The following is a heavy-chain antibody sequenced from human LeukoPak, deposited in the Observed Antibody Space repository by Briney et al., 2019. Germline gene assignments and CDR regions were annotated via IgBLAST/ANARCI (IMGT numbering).Heavy chain of an antibody. J-gene: IGHJ6*03. CDR3: ARSVDIVAVPDQNSYYMDV. Sequence: GASVKVSCKASGYTFTGYYMHWVRQAPGQGLEWMGWINPNSGGTNYAQKFQGRVTMTRDTSISTAYMELSRLRSDDTAVYYCARSVDIVAVPDQNSYYMDVWGKGTTVTVSS. CDR1: GYTFTGYY. V-gene: IGHV1-2*02. CDR2: INPNSGGT. D-gene: IGHD2-2*01.